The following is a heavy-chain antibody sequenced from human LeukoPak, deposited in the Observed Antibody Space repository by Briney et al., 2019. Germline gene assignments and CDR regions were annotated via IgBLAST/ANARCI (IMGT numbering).Heavy chain of an antibody. CDR2: ISGSGGDT. V-gene: IGHV3-23*01. CDR1: GFSFSTYA. CDR3: AKRQAYGHIDY. Sequence: AGGSLRLSCVASGFSFSTYAMSWVRQAPGKGLEWVSGISGSGGDTYYADSVKGRFTISRDNSKNTLYLQMNSLRAEDTAVYYCAKRQAYGHIDYWGQGTLVSVSS. J-gene: IGHJ4*02. D-gene: IGHD3-16*01.